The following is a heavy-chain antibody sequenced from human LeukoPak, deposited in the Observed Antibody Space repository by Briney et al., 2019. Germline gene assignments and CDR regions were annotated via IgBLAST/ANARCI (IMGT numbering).Heavy chain of an antibody. V-gene: IGHV3-23*01. CDR3: AKQVYETSNDYYQFDY. J-gene: IGHJ4*02. CDR2: ISGSGGRT. D-gene: IGHD3-22*01. CDR1: GLTFTSYA. Sequence: PGGSLRLSCTASGLTFTSYAMAWVRQAPGKGLEWVSTISGSGGRTYYADSVKGRFTISRDNSENTVHLQMSSLGAEDTALYYCAKQVYETSNDYYQFDYWGQGTLVTVSS.